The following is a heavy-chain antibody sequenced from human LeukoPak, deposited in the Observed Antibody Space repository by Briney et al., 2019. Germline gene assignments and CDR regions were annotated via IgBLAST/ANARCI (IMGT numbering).Heavy chain of an antibody. CDR3: ARWAYYYDSSGFDY. D-gene: IGHD3-22*01. CDR1: GGSISSSNW. CDR2: IYHSGTT. J-gene: IGHJ4*02. V-gene: IGHV4-4*02. Sequence: SETLSLTCAVSGGSISSSNWWIWVRQPPGKGLEWIGEIYHSGTTNYNPSLKSRVTISVDKSKNQFSLKLSSVTAADTAVYYCARWAYYYDSSGFDYWGQGTLVTVSS.